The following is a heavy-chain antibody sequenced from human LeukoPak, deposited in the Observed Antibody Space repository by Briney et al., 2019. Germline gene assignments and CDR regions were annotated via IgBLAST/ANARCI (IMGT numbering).Heavy chain of an antibody. CDR2: ISGSGDTI. J-gene: IGHJ4*02. CDR1: GFTFSSYN. CDR3: ARGPYSSGSSADY. Sequence: GGSLSLSCAASGFTFSSYNMNWVRQAPGRGLEWLSYISGSGDTIDYADSVKGRFTISRDNAKNSLYLQMNSLRAEDTAVYYCARGPYSSGSSADYWGQGTLVTVSS. V-gene: IGHV3-48*04. D-gene: IGHD6-19*01.